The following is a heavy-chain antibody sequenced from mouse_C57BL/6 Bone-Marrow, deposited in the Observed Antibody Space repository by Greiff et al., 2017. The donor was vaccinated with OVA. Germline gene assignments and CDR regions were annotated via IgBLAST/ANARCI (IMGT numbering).Heavy chain of an antibody. CDR2: IYPRSGNT. CDR1: GYTFTSYG. Sequence: QVQLQQSGAELARPGASVKLSCKASGYTFTSYGISWVKQRTGQGLEWIGEIYPRSGNTYYNEKFKGKATLTADKSSSTAYMELRSLTSEDSAVYFCARRERSEISYAMDYWGQGTSVTVSS. J-gene: IGHJ4*01. CDR3: ARRERSEISYAMDY. V-gene: IGHV1-81*01. D-gene: IGHD1-3*01.